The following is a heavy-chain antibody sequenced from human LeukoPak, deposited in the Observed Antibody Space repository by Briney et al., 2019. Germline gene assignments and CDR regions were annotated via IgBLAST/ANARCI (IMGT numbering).Heavy chain of an antibody. D-gene: IGHD6-6*01. CDR1: GGTSSSYA. Sequence: SVKVSCKASGGTSSSYAISWVRQAPGQGLEWMGGIIPIFGTANYAQKFQGRVTITADESTSTAYMELSSLRSEDTAVYYCARGATYSSSSDNWFDPWGQGTLVTVSS. V-gene: IGHV1-69*01. CDR2: IIPIFGTA. CDR3: ARGATYSSSSDNWFDP. J-gene: IGHJ5*02.